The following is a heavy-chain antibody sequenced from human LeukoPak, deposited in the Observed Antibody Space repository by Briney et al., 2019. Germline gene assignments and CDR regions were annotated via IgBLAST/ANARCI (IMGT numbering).Heavy chain of an antibody. CDR1: GYTFTGYY. V-gene: IGHV1-2*02. J-gene: IGHJ4*02. CDR2: INPNSGGT. D-gene: IGHD6-19*01. CDR3: VFSSGWYGSVY. Sequence: ATVKVSCKASGYTFTGYYMHWVRQAPGQGLEWMGWINPNSGGTNYAQKFQGRVTMTRDTSISTAYMELSRLRSDDTAVYYCVFSSGWYGSVYWGQGTLLTVSS.